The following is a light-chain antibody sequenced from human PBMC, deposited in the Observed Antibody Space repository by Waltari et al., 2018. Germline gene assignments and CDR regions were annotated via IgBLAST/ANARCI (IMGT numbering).Light chain of an antibody. J-gene: IGLJ3*02. CDR2: VNSDGSH. V-gene: IGLV4-69*01. CDR3: QTGGHGTWV. CDR1: RGYSSNV. Sequence: LVLTQSPSASASLGASVKLTCTLSRGYSSNVIAWLQQQPGKGPRYLMKVNSDGSHRKGDDIPDRFSPSNSGTEYYLTISSLQSEDEADYYCQTGGHGTWVFGGGTKLTVL.